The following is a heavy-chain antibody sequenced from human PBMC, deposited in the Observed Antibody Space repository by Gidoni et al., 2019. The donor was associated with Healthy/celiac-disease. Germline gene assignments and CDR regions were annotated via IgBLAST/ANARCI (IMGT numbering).Heavy chain of an antibody. CDR2: KKQDGSEK. CDR1: GFPFSSYW. CDR3: ARDFEGDDYYYYYGMDV. Sequence: EVQLVESGGGLVQPGGSLRLSCAAPGFPFSSYWMSRVRQAPGKGREGGANKKQDGSEKYYVDSGKGRITISRDNAKNSLYLQMNSLRAEDTAVYYCARDFEGDDYYYYYGMDVWGQGTTVTVSS. J-gene: IGHJ6*02. V-gene: IGHV3-7*03.